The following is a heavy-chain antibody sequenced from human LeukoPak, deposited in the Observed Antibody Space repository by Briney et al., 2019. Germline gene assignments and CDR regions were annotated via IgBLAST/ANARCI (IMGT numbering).Heavy chain of an antibody. CDR3: ARDHPVAAIAFDI. Sequence: GASVKVSCKASGYTFTGYYMHWVRQAPGQGLEWMGWINPNSGGTNYAQKFQGRVTMTRDTSISTAYMELSRLRSDDTAVYYCARDHPVAAIAFDIWGQGTMVTVSS. CDR2: INPNSGGT. CDR1: GYTFTGYY. J-gene: IGHJ3*02. V-gene: IGHV1-2*02. D-gene: IGHD2-15*01.